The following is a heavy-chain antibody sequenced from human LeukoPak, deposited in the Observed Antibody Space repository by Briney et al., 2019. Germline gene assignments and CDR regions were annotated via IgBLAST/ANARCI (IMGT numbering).Heavy chain of an antibody. J-gene: IGHJ4*02. D-gene: IGHD2-15*01. Sequence: GGSLRLSCAVSGCTFSSYWMSWVRQAPGKGLEWVANIKQDGSEKYYVDSVKGRFTISRDNAKNSLYLQMNSLRAEDTAVYYCASLGSCYSDFDYWGQGTLVTVSS. CDR1: GCTFSSYW. CDR3: ASLGSCYSDFDY. V-gene: IGHV3-7*03. CDR2: IKQDGSEK.